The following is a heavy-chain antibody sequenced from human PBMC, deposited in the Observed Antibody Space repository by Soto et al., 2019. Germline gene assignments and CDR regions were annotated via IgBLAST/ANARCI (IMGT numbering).Heavy chain of an antibody. CDR2: INHSGST. J-gene: IGHJ6*02. D-gene: IGHD6-13*01. Sequence: LRETLSLTCAFYGGSFSGYYWSWIRQPPGKGLEWIGEINHSGSTNYNPSLKSRVTISVDTSKNQFSLKLSSVTAADTAVYYCASLRGPNGSWYYYYYYGMDVWGQGTTVTVSS. CDR3: ASLRGPNGSWYYYYYYGMDV. CDR1: GGSFSGYY. V-gene: IGHV4-34*01.